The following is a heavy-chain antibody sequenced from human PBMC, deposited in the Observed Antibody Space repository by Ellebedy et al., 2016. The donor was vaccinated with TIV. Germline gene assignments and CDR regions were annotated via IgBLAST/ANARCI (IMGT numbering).Heavy chain of an antibody. CDR1: GVSISTNDW. V-gene: IGHV4-4*02. CDR3: ARRYSGGWEGHFDY. Sequence: MPSETLSLTCTVSGVSISTNDWWSWVRQPPGKGLEWIGEIYHGGTSNYNPSLKSRVIISVDKSNNQFSMRLISVTAADTAFYYCARRYSGGWEGHFDYWGQGILVTVSS. CDR2: IYHGGTS. D-gene: IGHD6-19*01. J-gene: IGHJ4*02.